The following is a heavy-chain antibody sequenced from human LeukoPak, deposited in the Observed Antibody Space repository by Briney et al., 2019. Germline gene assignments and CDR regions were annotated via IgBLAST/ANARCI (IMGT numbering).Heavy chain of an antibody. V-gene: IGHV3-30*18. D-gene: IGHD2-2*01. CDR1: GFTFSSYG. Sequence: GGSLRLSCAASGFTFSSYGMHWVRQTPGKGLEWVAVISYDGSNKYYADSVKGRFTISRDNSENTLYLQMNSLRAEDTAVYYCAKGAFGCSSTSCYPYYYYGMDVWGKGTTVTVSS. CDR2: ISYDGSNK. CDR3: AKGAFGCSSTSCYPYYYYGMDV. J-gene: IGHJ6*04.